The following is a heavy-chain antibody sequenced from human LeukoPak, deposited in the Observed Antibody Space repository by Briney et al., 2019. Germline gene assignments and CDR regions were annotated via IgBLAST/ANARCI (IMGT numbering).Heavy chain of an antibody. CDR3: ARGRGSGWYKNAFDI. D-gene: IGHD6-19*01. J-gene: IGHJ3*02. Sequence: SETLSLTCTVSGGSISNNYWSWIRQPPGKGLEWIGYVYYSGSTNYNPSLKSRLTISVDTSKNQFSLKLKSVTAADTAVYYCARGRGSGWYKNAFDIWGQGTMVTVSS. CDR2: VYYSGST. CDR1: GGSISNNY. V-gene: IGHV4-59*01.